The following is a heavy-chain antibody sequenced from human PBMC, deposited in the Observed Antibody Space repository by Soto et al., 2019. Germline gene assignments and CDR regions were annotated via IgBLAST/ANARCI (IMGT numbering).Heavy chain of an antibody. V-gene: IGHV1-46*03. Sequence: QVQLVQSGAEVKKPGASVKVSCKASGNTFSNYYIHWVRQAPGQGLEWMGTINPSGGHTTYAQKFGGRVTRTRAPSTRTLYMELTSLRFEDTAVYYCARGGHVVVVPAAFGYWGQGTLVTVSS. CDR2: INPSGGHT. D-gene: IGHD2-21*02. CDR1: GNTFSNYY. J-gene: IGHJ4*02. CDR3: ARGGHVVVVPAAFGY.